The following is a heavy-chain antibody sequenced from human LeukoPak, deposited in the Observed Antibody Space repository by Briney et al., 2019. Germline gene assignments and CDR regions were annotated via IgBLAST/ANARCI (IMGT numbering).Heavy chain of an antibody. V-gene: IGHV3-23*01. CDR2: ISGSGGST. Sequence: PGGSLRLSCAASGFTFSSYAMSWVRQAPGKGLEWVSAISGSGGSTYYADSVKGRFTISRDNSKNTLYLQMNSLRAEDTAVYYCAKTGRALWFGEIDYWGQGTLVTVSS. CDR1: GFTFSSYA. CDR3: AKTGRALWFGEIDY. J-gene: IGHJ4*02. D-gene: IGHD3-10*01.